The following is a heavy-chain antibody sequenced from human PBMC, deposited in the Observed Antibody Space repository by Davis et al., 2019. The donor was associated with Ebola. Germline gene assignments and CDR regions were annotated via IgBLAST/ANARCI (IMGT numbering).Heavy chain of an antibody. CDR1: GFTFSSYS. V-gene: IGHV3-48*02. J-gene: IGHJ6*02. D-gene: IGHD2-15*01. Sequence: GESLKISCAASGFTFSSYSMNWVRQAPGKGLEWVSYISSSSSTIYYADSVKGRFTISRDNAKNSLYLQMNSLRDEDTAVYYCARSSGGYYYGMDVWGQGTTVTVSS. CDR2: ISSSSSTI. CDR3: ARSSGGYYYGMDV.